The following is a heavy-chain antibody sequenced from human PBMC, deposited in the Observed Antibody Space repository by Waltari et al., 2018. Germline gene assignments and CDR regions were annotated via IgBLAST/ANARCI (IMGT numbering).Heavy chain of an antibody. Sequence: QVQLVQSGAEVKKPGSSVKVSCKASGGTFSSYAISWVRQAPGQGLEWMGGIIPIFGTANYAQKFQGRVTITADESTSTAYMELSSLRSEDTAVHYCARAPYGSGNLPRRSYYYYGMDVWGQGTTVTVSS. CDR2: IIPIFGTA. V-gene: IGHV1-69*13. CDR3: ARAPYGSGNLPRRSYYYYGMDV. D-gene: IGHD3-10*01. CDR1: GGTFSSYA. J-gene: IGHJ6*02.